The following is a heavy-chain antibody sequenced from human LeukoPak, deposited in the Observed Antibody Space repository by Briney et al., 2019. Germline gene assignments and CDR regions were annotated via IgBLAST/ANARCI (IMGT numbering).Heavy chain of an antibody. J-gene: IGHJ6*02. V-gene: IGHV3-66*01. D-gene: IGHD6-13*01. CDR1: GFTVSNNY. CDR2: MYSGNYI. Sequence: GGSLRLSCVASGFTVSNNYMSWVRQAPGKGLEWVSIMYSGNYIYYADSVKGRFTISRDDSKNTLFLQMNSLRAEDTAVYYCARDRGIAAVGGRGMDVWGQGTTVTVSS. CDR3: ARDRGIAAVGGRGMDV.